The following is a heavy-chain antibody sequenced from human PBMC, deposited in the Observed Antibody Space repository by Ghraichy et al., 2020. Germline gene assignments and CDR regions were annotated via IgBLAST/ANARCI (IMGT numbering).Heavy chain of an antibody. Sequence: ASVKVSCKASGYTFTSYGISWVRQAPGQGLEWMGWISAYNGNTNYAQKLQGRVTMTTDTSTSTAYMELRSLRSDDTAVYYCAREHYYDSSGTTMDYWGQGTLVTVSS. J-gene: IGHJ4*02. V-gene: IGHV1-18*01. CDR3: AREHYYDSSGTTMDY. CDR2: ISAYNGNT. D-gene: IGHD3-22*01. CDR1: GYTFTSYG.